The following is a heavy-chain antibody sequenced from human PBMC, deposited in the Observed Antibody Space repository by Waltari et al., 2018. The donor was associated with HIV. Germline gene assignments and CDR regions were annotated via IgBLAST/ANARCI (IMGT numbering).Heavy chain of an antibody. Sequence: QVQLQESGPGLVKPSQTLSLTCTVSGGSISSGSYYWRWIRQPAGKGLEWIGRIYTSGSTNYNPSLKSRVTISVDTSKNQFSLKLSSVTAADTAVYYCAREGGDHSIHFDYWGQGTLVTVSS. CDR2: IYTSGST. D-gene: IGHD4-4*01. V-gene: IGHV4-61*02. CDR3: AREGGDHSIHFDY. CDR1: GGSISSGSYY. J-gene: IGHJ4*02.